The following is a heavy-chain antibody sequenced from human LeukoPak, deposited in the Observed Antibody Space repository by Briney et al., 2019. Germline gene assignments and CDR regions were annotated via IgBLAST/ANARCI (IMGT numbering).Heavy chain of an antibody. V-gene: IGHV3-23*01. CDR1: GFTFSSHA. CDR2: ITVSGASL. Sequence: GGSLRLSCAASGFTFSSHAMNWVRQAPGKGLEWVSAITVSGASLYYADSVKGRFTISRDDSKNTVYLHMNSLRAEDTALYFCAKDGSYSSTWYADSWGQGTLVTVSS. J-gene: IGHJ5*01. D-gene: IGHD6-13*01. CDR3: AKDGSYSSTWYADS.